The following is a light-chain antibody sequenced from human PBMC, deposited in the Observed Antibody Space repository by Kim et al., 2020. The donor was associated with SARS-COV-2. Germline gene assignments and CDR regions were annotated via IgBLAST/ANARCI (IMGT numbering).Light chain of an antibody. V-gene: IGKV3-15*01. Sequence: PGESATLSCRASQSVNTNLAWYQQKPAQPPRLLIYGASKRGIDVPDRFSGSGSGTEFTLTISSLQSEDFAVYYCQQYSDWPPFTFGPGTKVD. CDR1: QSVNTN. CDR2: GAS. J-gene: IGKJ3*01. CDR3: QQYSDWPPFT.